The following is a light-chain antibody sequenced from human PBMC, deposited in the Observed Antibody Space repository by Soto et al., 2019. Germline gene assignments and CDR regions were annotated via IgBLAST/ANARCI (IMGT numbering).Light chain of an antibody. CDR3: QQYENLPT. CDR1: QSVSSW. V-gene: IGKV1-33*01. J-gene: IGKJ1*01. Sequence: DLQMNQSPSTLSASLCDRLTITCRASQSVSSWLAWYQQKPGRAPKLLIYDASNLEAGVPSRFRGSGSGTDFTFTISRLQPEDIATYYCQQYENLPTFGQGTKVDIK. CDR2: DAS.